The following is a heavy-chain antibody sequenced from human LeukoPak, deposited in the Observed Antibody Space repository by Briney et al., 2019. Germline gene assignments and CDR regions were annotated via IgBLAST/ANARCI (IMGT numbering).Heavy chain of an antibody. CDR1: GFTFSSYW. J-gene: IGHJ4*02. V-gene: IGHV3-74*01. D-gene: IGHD4-23*01. CDR3: ARGRPHGNDS. Sequence: GGSLRLSCAASGFTFSSYWMNWVRRAPGKGLVWVSRIASDGSSTTYADSVKGRFSISRDNAKNTLYLQMNSLRVEDTAVYYCARGRPHGNDSWGQGTLVTVSS. CDR2: IASDGSST.